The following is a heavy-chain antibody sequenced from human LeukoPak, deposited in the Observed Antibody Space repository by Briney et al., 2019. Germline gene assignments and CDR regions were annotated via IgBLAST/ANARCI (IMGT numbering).Heavy chain of an antibody. D-gene: IGHD6-25*01. CDR2: INWIGGST. CDR1: GFTFDGYG. Sequence: GGSLRLSCAASGFTFDGYGMSWVRQAPGKGLEWVSDINWIGGSTGYADSVKGRFTISRDNTKNSLYLQMNSLRAEDTALYYCARGGGGIAAGYYMDVWGKGTTVTVSS. CDR3: ARGGGGIAAGYYMDV. J-gene: IGHJ6*03. V-gene: IGHV3-20*04.